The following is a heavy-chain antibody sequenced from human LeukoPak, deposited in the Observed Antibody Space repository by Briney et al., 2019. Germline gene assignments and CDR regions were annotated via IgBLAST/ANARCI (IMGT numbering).Heavy chain of an antibody. CDR1: GFTFSSDS. CDR3: ARGVARPFDY. Sequence: PGGSLRLSCAASGFTFSSDSMNWVRQAPGKGPEWVSSISSSSSYIYYADSVKGRFTISRDNAKNSLYLQMNSLRAEDTAVYYCARGVARPFDYWGQGTLVTVSS. CDR2: ISSSSSYI. J-gene: IGHJ4*02. V-gene: IGHV3-21*01.